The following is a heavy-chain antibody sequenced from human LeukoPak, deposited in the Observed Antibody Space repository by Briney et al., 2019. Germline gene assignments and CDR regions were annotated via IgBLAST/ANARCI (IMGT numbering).Heavy chain of an antibody. CDR3: ARDHDSYYFDY. Sequence: GGSLRLSCAASGFTVSSNYMSWVRRAPGKGLEWVSVIYSGGSTYYADSVKGRFTISRHNSKNTLYLQMNSLRAEDTAVYYCARDHDSYYFDYWGQGTLVTVSS. J-gene: IGHJ4*02. V-gene: IGHV3-53*04. D-gene: IGHD3-3*01. CDR2: IYSGGST. CDR1: GFTVSSNY.